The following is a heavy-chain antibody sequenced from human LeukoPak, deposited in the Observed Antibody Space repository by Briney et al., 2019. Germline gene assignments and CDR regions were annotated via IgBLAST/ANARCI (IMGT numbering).Heavy chain of an antibody. CDR1: GFTFHQYA. Sequence: GGSLRLSCAASGFTFHQYAVHWVRQVPGKGLEWVSGISWNSGSIGYADSVKGRFTISRDSAKNSVYLQMNSLRPEDTALYYCAKDKAPLYSGYDWDLDFWGQGTLVTVSS. CDR3: AKDKAPLYSGYDWDLDF. J-gene: IGHJ4*02. D-gene: IGHD5-12*01. V-gene: IGHV3-9*01. CDR2: ISWNSGSI.